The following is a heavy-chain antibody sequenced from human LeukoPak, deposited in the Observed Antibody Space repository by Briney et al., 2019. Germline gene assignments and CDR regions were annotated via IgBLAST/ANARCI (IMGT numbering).Heavy chain of an antibody. CDR2: ISSSSSYI. Sequence: GGSLRLSCAASGFTFSSYSMNWARQAPGKGLEWVSSISSSSSYIYYADSVKGRFTISRDNAKNSLYLQMNSLRAEDTAVYYCARDGTGTIDYWGQGTLVTVSS. CDR1: GFTFSSYS. V-gene: IGHV3-21*01. D-gene: IGHD1-7*01. CDR3: ARDGTGTIDY. J-gene: IGHJ4*02.